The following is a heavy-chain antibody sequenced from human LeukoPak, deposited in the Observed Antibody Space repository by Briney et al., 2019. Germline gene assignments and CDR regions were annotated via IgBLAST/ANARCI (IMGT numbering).Heavy chain of an antibody. Sequence: PGGSLRLSCAASGFTFSNHAMTWVRQAPGKGLEWVSSISGTSISTFIADSVKGRFTISRDNSKNTLFLQMNSLRAEDTAIYFCAIGLSKMIRGPVDYWGQGALVTVSS. CDR2: ISGTSIST. D-gene: IGHD3-16*02. V-gene: IGHV3-23*01. CDR1: GFTFSNHA. J-gene: IGHJ4*02. CDR3: AIGLSKMIRGPVDY.